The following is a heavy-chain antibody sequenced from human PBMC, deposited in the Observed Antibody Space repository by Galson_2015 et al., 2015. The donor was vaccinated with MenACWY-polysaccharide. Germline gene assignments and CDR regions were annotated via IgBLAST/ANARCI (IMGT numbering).Heavy chain of an antibody. Sequence: CAVSGGSISSGGYSWSWIRQPPGKGLEWIGYIYHSGSTYYNPSLKSRVTISVDRSKNQFSLKLSSVTAADTAVYYCARVDTATYYGMDVWGQGTTVTVSS. D-gene: IGHD5-18*01. J-gene: IGHJ6*02. CDR2: IYHSGST. CDR3: ARVDTATYYGMDV. V-gene: IGHV4-30-2*01. CDR1: GGSISSGGYS.